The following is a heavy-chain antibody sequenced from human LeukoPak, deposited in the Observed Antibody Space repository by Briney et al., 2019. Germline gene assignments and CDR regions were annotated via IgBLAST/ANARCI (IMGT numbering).Heavy chain of an antibody. CDR3: ARGRYSGYDWGSSGYYYMDV. D-gene: IGHD5-12*01. CDR2: ISAYNGNT. V-gene: IGHV1-18*01. J-gene: IGHJ6*03. CDR1: GYTFTSYG. Sequence: GSSVKVSCKASGYTFTSYGISWVRQAPGQGLEWMGWISAYNGNTNYAQKLQGRVTMTTDTSTSTAYMELSSLRSEDTAVYYCARGRYSGYDWGSSGYYYMDVWGKGTTVTVSS.